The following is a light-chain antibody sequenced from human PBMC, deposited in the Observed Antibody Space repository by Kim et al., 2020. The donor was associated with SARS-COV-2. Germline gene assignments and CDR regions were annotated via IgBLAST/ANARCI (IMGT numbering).Light chain of an antibody. CDR2: KNN. Sequence: GQRVTISRSGSTSNIGSNYVSWYQHLPGTAPKLLIYKNNQRPSGVPERFSGSKSDTSASLAISGLRSEDEADYYCAAWDDSLSGWVFGGGTQLTVL. J-gene: IGLJ3*02. CDR3: AAWDDSLSGWV. CDR1: TSNIGSNY. V-gene: IGLV1-47*01.